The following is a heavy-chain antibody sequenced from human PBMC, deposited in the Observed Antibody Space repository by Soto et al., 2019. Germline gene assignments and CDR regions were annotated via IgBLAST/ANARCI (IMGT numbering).Heavy chain of an antibody. CDR3: ACVFYCGGYAL. CDR2: IYYSGIT. J-gene: IGHJ4*02. Sequence: PSETLSLTCTVSGGSISNYYWSWIRQPPGKGLEWIGYIYYSGITNYNPSLKSRVTISVDTSKNQLSLKLSSVTAADTAVYYCACVFYCGGYALWGQGTPVTVSS. V-gene: IGHV4-59*01. CDR1: GGSISNYY. D-gene: IGHD2-2*01.